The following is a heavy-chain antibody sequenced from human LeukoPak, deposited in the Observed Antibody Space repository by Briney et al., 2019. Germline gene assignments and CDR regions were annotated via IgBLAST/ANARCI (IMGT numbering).Heavy chain of an antibody. J-gene: IGHJ5*02. CDR1: GFTLSNYE. CDR3: ARDRIMVVGPYNWFDP. D-gene: IGHD2-15*01. V-gene: IGHV3-48*03. CDR2: ISSSGSTI. Sequence: GGSRILSCAGSGFTLSNYEMVWLRQAPEKGLEWISYISSSGSTIYYAESVKGRFTVSRDDAENSLYLHMSSLRAEDTAVYYCARDRIMVVGPYNWFDPWGQGTLVTVSS.